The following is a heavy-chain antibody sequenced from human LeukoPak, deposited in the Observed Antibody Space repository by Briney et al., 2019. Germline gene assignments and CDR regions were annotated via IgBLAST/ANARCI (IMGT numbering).Heavy chain of an antibody. D-gene: IGHD6-19*01. CDR3: AREYSSGWYGAYYFDY. CDR1: GYTFTGNY. CDR2: INPNSGGT. J-gene: IGHJ4*02. Sequence: ASVKVSCKASGYTFTGNYMHWVRQAPGQGLEWMGWINPNSGGTNYAQKLQGRVTMTTETSTSTAYMELRSLRSDDTAAYYCAREYSSGWYGAYYFDYWGQGTLVTVSS. V-gene: IGHV1-2*02.